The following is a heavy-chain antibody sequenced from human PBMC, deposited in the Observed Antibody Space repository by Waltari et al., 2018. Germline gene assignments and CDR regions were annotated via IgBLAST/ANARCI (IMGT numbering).Heavy chain of an antibody. CDR1: GGSFSGYY. V-gene: IGHV4-34*01. Sequence: QVQLQQWGAGLLKPSETLSLTCAVYGGSFSGYYWSGIRQPTGKGLGWIGEINQRGSTHYDPSPKIRVPISVDTSKNQFSRKLSSVTAADTAVYYCARGAPIAVAQYYYYYYGMDVWGQGTTVTVSS. CDR3: ARGAPIAVAQYYYYYYGMDV. J-gene: IGHJ6*02. D-gene: IGHD6-19*01. CDR2: INQRGST.